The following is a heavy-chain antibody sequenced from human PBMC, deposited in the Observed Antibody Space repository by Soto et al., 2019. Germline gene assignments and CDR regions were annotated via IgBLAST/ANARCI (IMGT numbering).Heavy chain of an antibody. Sequence: QVQLVESGGGVVQPGRSLRLACAASGFTFSSYGMHWVRQAPGKGLVWVAVISYDGSNKYYADAVKGRFTISRDNAKHARYLQMNRLSAEDTAVYYCAKGNSAVSGTFPTHWGQGTMVTVSS. V-gene: IGHV3-30*18. CDR2: ISYDGSNK. CDR1: GFTFSSYG. D-gene: IGHD6-19*01. CDR3: AKGNSAVSGTFPTH. J-gene: IGHJ3*01.